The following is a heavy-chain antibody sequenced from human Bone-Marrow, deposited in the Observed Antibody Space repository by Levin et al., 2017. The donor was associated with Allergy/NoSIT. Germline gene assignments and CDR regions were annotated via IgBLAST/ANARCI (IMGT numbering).Heavy chain of an antibody. D-gene: IGHD3-10*01. CDR2: ISCCSGSSI. J-gene: IGHJ5*02. CDR1: GFTFTSYS. Sequence: LSLTCAASGFTFTSYSMNWVRQAPGKGLEWVSYISCCSGSSIYYADSVRGRFTISRDNAKNSLYLQMNSLRAEDTAVYYCVRDHYGSGSRVYDWFDPWGQGNLVTVSS. V-gene: IGHV3-48*01. CDR3: VRDHYGSGSRVYDWFDP.